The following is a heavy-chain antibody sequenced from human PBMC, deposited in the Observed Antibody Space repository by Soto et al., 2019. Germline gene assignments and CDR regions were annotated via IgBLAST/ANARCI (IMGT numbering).Heavy chain of an antibody. CDR1: GGSISSSSYY. Sequence: SETLSLTCTVSGGSISSSSYYWGWIRQPPGKGLEWIGSIYYSGSTYYNPSLKSRVTISVDTSKNQFSLKLSSVTAADTAVYYCASSEAAGTTYGMDVWGQGTTVTVSS. V-gene: IGHV4-39*01. D-gene: IGHD6-13*01. CDR3: ASSEAAGTTYGMDV. CDR2: IYYSGST. J-gene: IGHJ6*02.